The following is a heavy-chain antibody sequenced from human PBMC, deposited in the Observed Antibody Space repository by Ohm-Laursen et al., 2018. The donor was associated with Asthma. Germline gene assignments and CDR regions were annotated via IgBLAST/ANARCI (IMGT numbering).Heavy chain of an antibody. J-gene: IGHJ6*02. CDR1: GFTFSSYG. CDR2: IRYDGSNK. CDR3: ARDVLRYFDWLSPHYGMDV. V-gene: IGHV3-33*01. D-gene: IGHD3-9*01. Sequence: SLRLSCSASGFTFSSYGMHWVRQAPGKGLEWVAVIRYDGSNKYYADSVKGRFTISRDNSKSTLYLQMNSLRAEDTAVYYCARDVLRYFDWLSPHYGMDVWGQGTTVTVSS.